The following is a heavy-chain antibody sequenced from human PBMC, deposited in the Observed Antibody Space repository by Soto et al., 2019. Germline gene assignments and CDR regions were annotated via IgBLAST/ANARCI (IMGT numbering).Heavy chain of an antibody. J-gene: IGHJ5*02. D-gene: IGHD3-22*01. CDR3: ATTPKQYYYDSRGYYGMDP. V-gene: IGHV1-24*01. Sequence: GASVKVSCKVSGYTLTELSMHSVRQAPGKGLEWMGGFDPEDGETIYAQKFQGRVTMTEDTSTDTAYMELSSLRSEDTAVYYCATTPKQYYYDSRGYYGMDPWGQGTLVTVSS. CDR2: FDPEDGET. CDR1: GYTLTELS.